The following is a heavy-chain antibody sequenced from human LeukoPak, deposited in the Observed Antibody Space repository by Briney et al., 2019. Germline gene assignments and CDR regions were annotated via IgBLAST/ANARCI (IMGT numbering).Heavy chain of an antibody. V-gene: IGHV1-2*02. J-gene: IGHJ4*02. D-gene: IGHD4-17*01. CDR3: ARPTHRLTVTTAIDY. CDR2: INPKNGAT. Sequence: ASVKVSCKPSGYTFTGFYIHWVRQAPGQGLQCMGCINPKNGATKYSQNFRGRVTMTRDTSIDTAYMELSSLTSDDTAIYYCARPTHRLTVTTAIDYWGQGTLVTVSS. CDR1: GYTFTGFY.